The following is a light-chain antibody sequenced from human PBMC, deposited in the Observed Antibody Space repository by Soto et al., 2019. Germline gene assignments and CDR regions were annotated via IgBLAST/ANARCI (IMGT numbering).Light chain of an antibody. CDR1: QSVSSN. V-gene: IGKV3-15*01. CDR3: QQYNNWSPWT. CDR2: VAS. Sequence: EIVMTQSPATLSVSPGERATLSCRASQSVSSNLAWYQQNPGQAPRLLIYVASTRATGIPARFSGSGSGTEFTLTISSLQSEDFAVYYCQQYNNWSPWTFGQGTKVEIK. J-gene: IGKJ1*01.